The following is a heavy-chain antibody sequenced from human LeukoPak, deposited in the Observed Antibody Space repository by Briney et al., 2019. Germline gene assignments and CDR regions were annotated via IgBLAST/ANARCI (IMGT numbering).Heavy chain of an antibody. CDR2: ISNDGSKE. CDR3: AKDRHSYSGYHWAFDY. CDR1: GFTFSSYG. J-gene: IGHJ4*02. Sequence: GGSLRLSCAASGFTFSSYGMHWVRQAPGKGLEWVAIISNDGSKEYYADSVKGRFTISRDNSKNTLYLQMNSLRAEDTAVYYCAKDRHSYSGYHWAFDYWGQGTLVTVSS. V-gene: IGHV3-30*18. D-gene: IGHD5-12*01.